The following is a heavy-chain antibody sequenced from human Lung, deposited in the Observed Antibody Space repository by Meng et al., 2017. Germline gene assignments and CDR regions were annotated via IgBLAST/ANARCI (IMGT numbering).Heavy chain of an antibody. CDR1: GGSFSDYY. CDR2: INHSGST. V-gene: IGHV4-34*01. Sequence: QVQRPQGGAGMFKPSETLSLTCVVSGGSFSDYYWGWIRQPPGKGLEWIGEINHSGSTNYNPSLESRATISVDTSQNNLSLKLSSVTAADSAVYYCARGPTTMAHDFDYWGQGTLVTVSS. J-gene: IGHJ4*02. D-gene: IGHD4-11*01. CDR3: ARGPTTMAHDFDY.